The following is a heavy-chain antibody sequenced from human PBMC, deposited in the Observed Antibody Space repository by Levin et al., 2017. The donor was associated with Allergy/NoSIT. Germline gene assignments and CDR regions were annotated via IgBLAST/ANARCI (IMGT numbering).Heavy chain of an antibody. CDR3: ARDTPGPGRWFEP. CDR2: ITNDGSMT. Sequence: PGGSLRLSCAASGFTFSSHWMHWVRQAPGKGLVWVSRITNDGSMTTYADSVEGRFTVSRDNAKNTLYVQMNSLRGEDTAVYYCARDTPGPGRWFEPWGQGTLVTVSS. CDR1: GFTFSSHW. D-gene: IGHD2-15*01. J-gene: IGHJ5*02. V-gene: IGHV3-74*01.